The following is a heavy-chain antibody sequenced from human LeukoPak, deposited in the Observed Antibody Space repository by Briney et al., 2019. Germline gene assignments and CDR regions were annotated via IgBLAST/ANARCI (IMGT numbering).Heavy chain of an antibody. CDR2: INHSGST. J-gene: IGHJ4*02. CDR3: ARGRGYYY. CDR1: GGSFSGYY. D-gene: IGHD5-18*01. Sequence: SETLSLTCAVYGGSFSGYYWSWVRQPPGKGLEWIGEINHSGSTNYNPSLKSRVTISVDTSKNQFSLKLSSVTAADTAVYYCARGRGYYYWGQGTLVTVSS. V-gene: IGHV4-34*01.